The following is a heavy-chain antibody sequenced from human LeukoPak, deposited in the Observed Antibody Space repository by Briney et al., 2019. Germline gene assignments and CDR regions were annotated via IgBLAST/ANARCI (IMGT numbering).Heavy chain of an antibody. J-gene: IGHJ3*02. CDR1: GGSISSSSYY. V-gene: IGHV4-39*07. Sequence: PSETLSLTCTVSGGSISSSSYYWGWIRQPPGKGLEWIGSIYYSGSTYYNPSLKSRVTISVDTSKNQFSLKLSSVTAADTAVYYCARDGSNHEAFDIWGQGTMVTVSS. D-gene: IGHD3-16*02. CDR3: ARDGSNHEAFDI. CDR2: IYYSGST.